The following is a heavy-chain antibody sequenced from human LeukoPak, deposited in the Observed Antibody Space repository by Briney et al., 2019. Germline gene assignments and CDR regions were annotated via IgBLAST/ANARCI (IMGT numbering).Heavy chain of an antibody. CDR2: IYYSGNT. V-gene: IGHV4-39*07. J-gene: IGHJ3*02. Sequence: SETLSLTCTVSGGSINTTNYYWGWIRQPPGKGLEWIGSIYYSGNTYYKPSLKSRVTISVDTSKNQFSLKLTSVTAADTAVYYCARDRLRLLPAFDIWGQGTMVTVSS. D-gene: IGHD6-19*01. CDR3: ARDRLRLLPAFDI. CDR1: GGSINTTNYY.